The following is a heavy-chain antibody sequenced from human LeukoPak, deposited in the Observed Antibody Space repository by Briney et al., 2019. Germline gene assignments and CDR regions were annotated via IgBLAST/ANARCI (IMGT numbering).Heavy chain of an antibody. J-gene: IGHJ6*04. CDR1: GFTYSHYG. CDR3: AELGITMIGGV. Sequence: GGSLRLSCVASGFTYSHYGMNWVRQAPGKGLEWVSYISSSGSTIYYADSVKGRFTISRDNAKNSLYLQMNSLRAEDTAVYYCAELGITMIGGVWGKGTTVTISS. V-gene: IGHV3-48*04. D-gene: IGHD3-10*02. CDR2: ISSSGSTI.